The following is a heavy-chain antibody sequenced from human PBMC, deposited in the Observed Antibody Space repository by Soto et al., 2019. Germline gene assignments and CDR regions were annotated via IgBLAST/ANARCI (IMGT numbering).Heavy chain of an antibody. CDR1: GYTFSSYA. D-gene: IGHD3-16*01. J-gene: IGHJ6*03. CDR2: ISAYDGST. CDR3: ARDWGPHYMDV. V-gene: IGHV1-18*01. Sequence: ASVKVSCKASGYTFSSYAINWVRKAPGQGLGWMGWISAYDGSTNYAQKLQGRVTMTTDTSTTTAYMELRSLRFDDTAVYYCARDWGPHYMDVWGKGTTVTVSS.